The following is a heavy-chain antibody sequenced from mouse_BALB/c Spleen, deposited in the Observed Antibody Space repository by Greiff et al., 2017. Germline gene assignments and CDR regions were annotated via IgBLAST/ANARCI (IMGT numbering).Heavy chain of an antibody. CDR2: IWAGGST. V-gene: IGHV2-9*02. CDR3: ARDYGSSDWYFDV. D-gene: IGHD1-1*01. J-gene: IGHJ1*01. Sequence: VKLVESGPGLVAPSQSLSITCTVSGFSLTSYGVHWVRQPPGKGLEWLGVIWAGGSTNYNSALMSRLSISKDNSKSQVFLKMNSLQTDDTAMYYCARDYGSSDWYFDVWGAGTTVTVSS. CDR1: GFSLTSYG.